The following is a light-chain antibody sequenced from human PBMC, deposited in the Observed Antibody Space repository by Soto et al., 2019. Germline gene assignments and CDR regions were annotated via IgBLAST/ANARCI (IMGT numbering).Light chain of an antibody. V-gene: IGKV3D-15*01. J-gene: IGKJ2*01. CDR3: QQYNNWPPYT. Sequence: EIVMTQSPATLYVSPGERATLSCRASQRVSSNLAWYQQKPGQAPRLLIYGASTRATGIPARFSGSGSGTEFTLTISSLQSEDVAVYYCQQYNNWPPYTFGQGTKLEIK. CDR1: QRVSSN. CDR2: GAS.